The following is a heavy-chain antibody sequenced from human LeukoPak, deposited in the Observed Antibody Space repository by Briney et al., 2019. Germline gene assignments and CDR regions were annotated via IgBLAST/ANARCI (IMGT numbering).Heavy chain of an antibody. J-gene: IGHJ4*02. D-gene: IGHD4-17*01. CDR2: INPNSGGT. Sequence: GASVKVSCTASGYTFTGYYMHWVRQAPGQGLEWMGWINPNSGGTNYAQKFQGRVTMTRDTSISTAYMELSRLRSDDTAVYYCARIASLGDGDYDYWGQGTLVTVSS. V-gene: IGHV1-2*02. CDR1: GYTFTGYY. CDR3: ARIASLGDGDYDY.